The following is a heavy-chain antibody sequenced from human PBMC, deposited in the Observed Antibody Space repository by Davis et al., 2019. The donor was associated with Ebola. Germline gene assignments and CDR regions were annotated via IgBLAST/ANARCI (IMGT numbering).Heavy chain of an antibody. J-gene: IGHJ5*02. V-gene: IGHV1-2*04. D-gene: IGHD4-17*01. Sequence: ASVKVSCKASGYTFTGYYMHWVRQAPGQGLEWMGWINPNSDGTNYAQKFQGWVTMTRDTSISTAYMELSRLRSDDTAVYYCAREAYGDMGHWFDPWGQGALVTVSS. CDR2: INPNSDGT. CDR3: AREAYGDMGHWFDP. CDR1: GYTFTGYY.